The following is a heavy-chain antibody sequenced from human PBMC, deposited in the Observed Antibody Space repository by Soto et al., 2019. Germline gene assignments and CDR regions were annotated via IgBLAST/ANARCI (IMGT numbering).Heavy chain of an antibody. CDR3: AAYSGSFYYGMDV. CDR1: GYSFTSYW. D-gene: IGHD1-26*01. J-gene: IGHJ6*02. V-gene: IGHV5-51*01. CDR2: IYPGDSDT. Sequence: VESLKISCNASGYSFTSYWIGWVRQMPWKGLEWMGIIYPGDSDTRYSPSFQGQVTISADKSISTAYLQWSSLKASDTAMYYCAAYSGSFYYGMDVWGQGTTVTVSS.